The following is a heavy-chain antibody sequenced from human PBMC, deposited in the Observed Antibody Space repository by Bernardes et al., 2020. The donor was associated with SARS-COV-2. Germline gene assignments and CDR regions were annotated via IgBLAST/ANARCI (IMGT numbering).Heavy chain of an antibody. V-gene: IGHV4-59*01. D-gene: IGHD3-22*01. Sequence: SETLSLKCTVSGGSISSYYWSWIRQPLGKGLEWIGHIYWSGSTNYNPSLKSRVTISVDTSKNHFSLYLSSVTAADTAVYYCARGVYDSSGYYYGGFNYWGQGILVTVSS. J-gene: IGHJ4*02. CDR2: IYWSGST. CDR3: ARGVYDSSGYYYGGFNY. CDR1: GGSISSYY.